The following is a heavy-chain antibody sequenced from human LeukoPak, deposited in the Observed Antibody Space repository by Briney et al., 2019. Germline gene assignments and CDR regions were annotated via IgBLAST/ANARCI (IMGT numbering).Heavy chain of an antibody. CDR1: GFTFSDYY. CDR2: ISSSSSYT. J-gene: IGHJ5*02. D-gene: IGHD2-2*02. V-gene: IGHV3-11*03. CDR3: ASSAVPAAILWFDP. Sequence: GGSLRLSCAASGFTFSDYYMSWIRQAPGKGLEWVSYISSSSSYTNYADSVKGRFTISRDNAKNSLYLQMNSLRAEDTAVYYCASSAVPAAILWFDPWGQGTPVTVSS.